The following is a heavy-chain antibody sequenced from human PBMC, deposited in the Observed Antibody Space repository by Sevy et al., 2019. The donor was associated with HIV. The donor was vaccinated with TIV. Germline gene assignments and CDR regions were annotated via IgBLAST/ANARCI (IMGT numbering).Heavy chain of an antibody. J-gene: IGHJ4*02. CDR1: GFTFSDHY. CDR3: STHAGIAAAGRVFDY. CDR2: TRNKADSYTT. D-gene: IGHD6-13*01. Sequence: GGSLRLSCAASGFTFSDHYMEWVRQAPGKGLEWVGRTRNKADSYTTEYAASVKGRFTISRDDSKNSLYLQMNSLKTDSTAWSYSSTHAGIAAAGRVFDYWGQGSLVTVSS. V-gene: IGHV3-72*01.